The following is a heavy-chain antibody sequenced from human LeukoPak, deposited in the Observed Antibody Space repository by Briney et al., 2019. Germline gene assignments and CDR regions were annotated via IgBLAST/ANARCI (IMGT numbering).Heavy chain of an antibody. V-gene: IGHV3-30-3*01. D-gene: IGHD4-23*01. CDR3: ARFGDYGGNGLDY. CDR1: GFTFSSYA. J-gene: IGHJ4*02. Sequence: GGSLRLSCAASGFTFSSYAMHWVRQAPGKGLEWVAVISYDGSNKYYADSVKGRFTISRDNSKNTLYLQMNSLRAEDTAVYYCARFGDYGGNGLDYWGQGTLVTVSS. CDR2: ISYDGSNK.